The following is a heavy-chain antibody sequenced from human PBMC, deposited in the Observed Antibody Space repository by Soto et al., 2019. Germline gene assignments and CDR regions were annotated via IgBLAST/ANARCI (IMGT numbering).Heavy chain of an antibody. CDR3: ARQDTSGYAFDY. J-gene: IGHJ4*02. Sequence: QVQLQEPGPGLVKPSETLSLTCTVSGGSISSFDWNWIRQSPGKGLEWIGYISYSGSTNYNPSLKSRVTISVDTSKNQFSLKLSSVTAADTAVYYCARQDTSGYAFDYWGQGTLVTVSS. V-gene: IGHV4-59*08. CDR1: GGSISSFD. D-gene: IGHD3-22*01. CDR2: ISYSGST.